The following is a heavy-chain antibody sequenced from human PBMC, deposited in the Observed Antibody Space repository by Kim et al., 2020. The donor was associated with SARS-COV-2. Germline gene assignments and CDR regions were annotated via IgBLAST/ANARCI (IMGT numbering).Heavy chain of an antibody. V-gene: IGHV4-39*01. Sequence: SETLSLTCSVSGGSISRANHYWGWIRQSPGRGLEWIGSIYVSGSTFYNPSLKSRVTISVDTSKNQFSLKMTSVTAADTAAYHCARQRCSGGSCFLYYYTVDVWDQGTTVTVSS. CDR3: ARQRCSGGSCFLYYYTVDV. J-gene: IGHJ6*02. CDR1: GGSISRANHY. CDR2: IYVSGST. D-gene: IGHD2-15*01.